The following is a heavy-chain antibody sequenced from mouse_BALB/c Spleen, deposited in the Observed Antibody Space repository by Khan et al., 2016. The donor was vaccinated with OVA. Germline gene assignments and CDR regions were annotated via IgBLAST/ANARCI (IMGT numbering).Heavy chain of an antibody. CDR3: AXSLYYSYGYALDC. Sequence: EVQLQESGPGLVTPSQSLSLTCTVTGYSITSDYAWNWIRQFPGNKLEWMGYISSTGSTSYNPSLKSRISITRDTSKNQFFLQLKSVTTEDTATYYCAXSLYYSYGYALDCWGRGTSVTVSS. CDR1: GYSITSDYA. V-gene: IGHV3-2*02. J-gene: IGHJ4*01. CDR2: ISSTGST. D-gene: IGHD2-14*01.